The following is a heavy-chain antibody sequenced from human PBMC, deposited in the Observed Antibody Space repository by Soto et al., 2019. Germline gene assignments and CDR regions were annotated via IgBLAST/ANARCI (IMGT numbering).Heavy chain of an antibody. J-gene: IGHJ4*02. CDR1: GFTFGSYA. CDR2: INSGGGVT. Sequence: EVQLLESGGGLVQPGGSLRLSCAASGFTFGSYAMSWVRQAPGKGLQCVSTINSGGGVTSYAESVKGRFTISRDNSKNALYLQMNSLSAEDTAVYYCAMLPMTTVLNLLDSWGQGTLVTVSS. CDR3: AMLPMTTVLNLLDS. V-gene: IGHV3-23*01. D-gene: IGHD4-17*01.